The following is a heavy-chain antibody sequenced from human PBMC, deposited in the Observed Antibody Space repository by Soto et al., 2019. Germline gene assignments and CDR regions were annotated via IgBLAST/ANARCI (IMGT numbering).Heavy chain of an antibody. CDR3: ARNDQGPFWSGYPASYFDL. CDR2: ISYDGSNK. Sequence: QVQLVESGGGVVQPGRSLRLSCAASGFTFSSYAMHWVRQAPGKGLEWVAVISYDGSNKYYADSVKGRFTISRDNSKNXLXXQINSLRAEDTAVYYCARNDQGPFWSGYPASYFDLWGRGTLLTVSS. V-gene: IGHV3-30-3*01. CDR1: GFTFSSYA. J-gene: IGHJ2*01. D-gene: IGHD3-3*01.